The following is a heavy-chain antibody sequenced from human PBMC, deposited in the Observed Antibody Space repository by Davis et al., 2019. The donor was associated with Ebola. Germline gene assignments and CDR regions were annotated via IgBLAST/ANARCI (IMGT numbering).Heavy chain of an antibody. V-gene: IGHV3-48*01. J-gene: IGHJ4*02. D-gene: IGHD3-3*01. CDR1: GFTFSSYS. CDR2: INSSTRSI. Sequence: GESLKISCAASGFTFSSYSMNWVRQAPGKGLEWVSYINSSTRSIHYADSVKGRFTISRDNSKNTLHLQMNSLRSEDTAVYYCAKDFHEAYDFWSGPFDYWGQGTLVTVSS. CDR3: AKDFHEAYDFWSGPFDY.